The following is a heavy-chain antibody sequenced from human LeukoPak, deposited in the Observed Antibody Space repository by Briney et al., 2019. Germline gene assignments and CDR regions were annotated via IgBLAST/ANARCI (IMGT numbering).Heavy chain of an antibody. Sequence: SETLSLTCTVSGGFISSYYWNWIRQTPGKGLEWIGSIYSSGNTNYNPSLKSRVTISVDTSKNQFSLMLTSVTAADTAVYYCARGGYYGSGNDFRFDPWGQGTLVTVSS. CDR1: GGFISSYY. V-gene: IGHV4-59*01. J-gene: IGHJ5*02. D-gene: IGHD3-10*01. CDR2: IYSSGNT. CDR3: ARGGYYGSGNDFRFDP.